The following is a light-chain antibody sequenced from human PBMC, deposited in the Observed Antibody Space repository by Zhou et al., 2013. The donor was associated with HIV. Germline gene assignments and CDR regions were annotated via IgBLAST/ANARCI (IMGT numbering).Light chain of an antibody. V-gene: IGKV1-5*03. CDR3: LQYNTFWT. CDR2: KAS. J-gene: IGKJ1*01. CDR1: QSISHW. Sequence: DIQMTQSPSTLSASLGDRVNITCRASQSISHWLAWYQQKPGKAPKLLIYKASSLESGVPSRFRGSGSGTEFTLSISSLQPDDFATYYCLQYNTFWTFGQGTKVEIK.